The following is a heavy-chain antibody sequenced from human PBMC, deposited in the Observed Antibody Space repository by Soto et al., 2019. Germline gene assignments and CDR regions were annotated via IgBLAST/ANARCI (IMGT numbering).Heavy chain of an antibody. CDR1: GFTCNHYG. J-gene: IGHJ4*02. CDR3: AKVIVLGASTIEF. V-gene: IGHV3-23*01. CDR2: ISGSGGTT. Sequence: EQLLESGGGLVQPGGSLTLSCAASGFTCNHYGMAWVRQAPGTGLEWVSVISGSGGTTYYADSVKGRFTISRDNSKSTVSLQMKSLRVEDTALYSCAKVIVLGASTIEFWGPGTLVTVSS. D-gene: IGHD6-6*01.